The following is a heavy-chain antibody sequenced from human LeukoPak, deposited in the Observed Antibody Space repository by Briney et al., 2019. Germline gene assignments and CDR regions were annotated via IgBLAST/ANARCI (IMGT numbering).Heavy chain of an antibody. D-gene: IGHD2-2*01. V-gene: IGHV4-31*03. CDR2: IYYSGST. CDR1: GGSISSGGYY. Sequence: PSETLSLTCTVSGGSISSGGYYWSWIRQHPGKGLEWIGYIYYSGSTYYNPSLKSRVTISVDTSKNQFSLKLSSVTAADTAVYYCARARGPTPRDIVVVPAAINPGWGYYFDYWGQGTLVTVSS. J-gene: IGHJ4*02. CDR3: ARARGPTPRDIVVVPAAINPGWGYYFDY.